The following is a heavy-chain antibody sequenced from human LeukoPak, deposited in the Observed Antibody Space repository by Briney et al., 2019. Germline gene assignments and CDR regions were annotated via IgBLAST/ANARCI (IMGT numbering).Heavy chain of an antibody. J-gene: IGHJ4*02. CDR1: GLTFRSYP. CDR3: ATMTKVDCDY. Sequence: GGSLSLYFPASGLTFRSYPLYWYPQAPGKGLGLVASVSVEGIQRYFPGPEEGRFTISRHISKTTVSLQVNTESIEDARVFFCATMTKVDCDYWGQGTLVTVSS. V-gene: IGHV3-30*04. D-gene: IGHD4-11*01. CDR2: VSVEGIQR.